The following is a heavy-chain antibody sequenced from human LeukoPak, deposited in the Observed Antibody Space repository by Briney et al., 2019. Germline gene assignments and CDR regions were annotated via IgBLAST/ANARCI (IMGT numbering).Heavy chain of an antibody. V-gene: IGHV4-34*01. D-gene: IGHD3-3*01. Sequence: NTSETLSLTCAVYGGSFSGYYWSWIRQPPGKGLEWIGEINHSGSTNYNPSLKSRVTISVDTSKNQFSLKLSSVTAADTAVYYCARGPAHYDFWSGYQYNWFDPWGQGTLVTVSS. CDR2: INHSGST. J-gene: IGHJ5*02. CDR1: GGSFSGYY. CDR3: ARGPAHYDFWSGYQYNWFDP.